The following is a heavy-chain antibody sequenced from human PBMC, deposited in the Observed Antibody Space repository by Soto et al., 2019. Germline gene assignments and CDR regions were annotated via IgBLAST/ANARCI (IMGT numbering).Heavy chain of an antibody. J-gene: IGHJ4*02. V-gene: IGHV1-46*03. CDR3: GRDGGYQRFDS. D-gene: IGHD2-2*01. CDR2: INPSGGNI. Sequence: QVQLVQSGAEVKKPGASVKVSCKASGYTFTTYYIHWVRQAPGQGLEWMGIINPSGGNITYAQKFQGXVIMTRDTSTSTVYMELSSLRSEDTAVYYCGRDGGYQRFDSWGQGALVTVSP. CDR1: GYTFTTYY.